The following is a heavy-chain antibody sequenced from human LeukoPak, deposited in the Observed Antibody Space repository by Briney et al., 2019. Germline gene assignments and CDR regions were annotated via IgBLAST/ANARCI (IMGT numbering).Heavy chain of an antibody. Sequence: SETLSLTCTVSGGSISSYHWSWIRQPAGKGLEWIGRIYTNGSTNYNPSLKSRVTMSVDTSKNQFSLKLSSVTAADTAVYYCARGRYYYDSSGYRYFDYWGQGTLVTVSS. CDR2: IYTNGST. D-gene: IGHD3-22*01. V-gene: IGHV4-4*07. CDR1: GGSISSYH. CDR3: ARGRYYYDSSGYRYFDY. J-gene: IGHJ4*02.